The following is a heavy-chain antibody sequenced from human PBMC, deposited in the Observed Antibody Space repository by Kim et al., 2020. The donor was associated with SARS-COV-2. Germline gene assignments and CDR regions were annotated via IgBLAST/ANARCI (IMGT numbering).Heavy chain of an antibody. V-gene: IGHV3-21*01. CDR3: ARNSLYSDTSGPNGAFDI. CDR1: GVSFSSYS. Sequence: GGSLRLSCAASGVSFSSYSMNWVRQAPGKGLEWVSSISSSSAYIYYADSVKGRFTISRDNAKNSLYLQMNILRAEDTAVYYCARNSLYSDTSGPNGAFDIWGPGQMVTVSS. J-gene: IGHJ3*02. D-gene: IGHD3-22*01. CDR2: ISSSSAYI.